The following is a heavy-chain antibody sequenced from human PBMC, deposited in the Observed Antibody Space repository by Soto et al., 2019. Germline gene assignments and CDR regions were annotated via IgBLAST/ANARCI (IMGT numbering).Heavy chain of an antibody. CDR2: INTEGSST. Sequence: EVQLVESGGSLGQPGGSRRLSCAASGFTFTSYWMHWVRQAPGMGLVWVARINTEGSSTSYADAVKGRFTISRDNAKNTLYLQMDSLRDEDTAVYYCARKDILTGLDYWGQGTLVSVSS. D-gene: IGHD3-9*01. V-gene: IGHV3-74*02. CDR3: ARKDILTGLDY. J-gene: IGHJ4*02. CDR1: GFTFTSYW.